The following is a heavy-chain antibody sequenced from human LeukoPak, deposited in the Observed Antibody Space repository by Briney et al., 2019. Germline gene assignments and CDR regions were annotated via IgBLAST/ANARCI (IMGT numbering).Heavy chain of an antibody. V-gene: IGHV4-59*08. CDR1: GGSISSYY. Sequence: SETLSRTGTVSGGSISSYYWSWIRQPPGKGLEWIGYIYHSGSTSYNPSLKSRVTISVDTSKNQFSLKLSSVTAADTAVYYCARHSYYDSSGYRFDYWGQGTLVTVSS. CDR2: IYHSGST. D-gene: IGHD3-22*01. J-gene: IGHJ4*02. CDR3: ARHSYYDSSGYRFDY.